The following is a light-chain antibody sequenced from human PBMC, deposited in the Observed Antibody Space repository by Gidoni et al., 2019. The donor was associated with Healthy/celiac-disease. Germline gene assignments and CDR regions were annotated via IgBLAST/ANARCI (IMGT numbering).Light chain of an antibody. Sequence: EIVLTQSPGTLSLSPGERATLSCRASQSVSSSYLAWYQQKPGQAPRLLIYGASSRATGIPDRFSGSGSGTDFTLTISRLEPEDFAVYYCQQYGSFPLTFGGXTKVEIK. CDR2: GAS. J-gene: IGKJ4*01. CDR3: QQYGSFPLT. CDR1: QSVSSSY. V-gene: IGKV3-20*01.